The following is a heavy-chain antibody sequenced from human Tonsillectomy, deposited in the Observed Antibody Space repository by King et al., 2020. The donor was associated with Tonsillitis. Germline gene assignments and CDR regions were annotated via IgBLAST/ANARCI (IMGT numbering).Heavy chain of an antibody. CDR3: ARRAKNAGMWYFDL. Sequence: QLQESGPGLVKPSETLSLTCTVSGGSISSYYWSRIRQPPGKGLEWIGYIYYSGSTNYNPSLNSRVTISVDTSKNQFSLKLSSVTAADTAVYYCARRAKNAGMWYFDLWGRGTLVTVSS. CDR1: GGSISSYY. D-gene: IGHD1-1*01. V-gene: IGHV4-59*08. CDR2: IYYSGST. J-gene: IGHJ2*01.